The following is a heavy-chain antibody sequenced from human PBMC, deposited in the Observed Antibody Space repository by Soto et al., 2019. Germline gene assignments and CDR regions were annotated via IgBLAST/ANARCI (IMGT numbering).Heavy chain of an antibody. D-gene: IGHD3-3*01. Sequence: GGSLRLSCAASGFTFSSYSMNWVRQAPGKGLEWVSYISSSSSTIYYTDSVKGRFTISRDNAKNSLYLQMNSLRAEDTAVYYCASLVIWSGYSQYYFDYWGQGTLVTVSS. J-gene: IGHJ4*02. CDR1: GFTFSSYS. V-gene: IGHV3-48*01. CDR2: ISSSSSTI. CDR3: ASLVIWSGYSQYYFDY.